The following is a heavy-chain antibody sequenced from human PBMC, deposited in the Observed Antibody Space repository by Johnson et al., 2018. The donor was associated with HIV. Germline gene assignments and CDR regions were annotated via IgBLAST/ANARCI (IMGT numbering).Heavy chain of an antibody. V-gene: IGHV3-33*01. CDR1: GFTFRSYG. D-gene: IGHD1-1*01. Sequence: QVQLVESGGGVVQPGRSLRLSCAASGFTFRSYGMHWVRQAPGKGLEWVAVIWYDGSNKYYADSVKGRFTISRDNSKNTLYLQMNSLRAEDTAVYYCARGTGTDDAFDIWGQGTMVTVSS. CDR3: ARGTGTDDAFDI. CDR2: IWYDGSNK. J-gene: IGHJ3*02.